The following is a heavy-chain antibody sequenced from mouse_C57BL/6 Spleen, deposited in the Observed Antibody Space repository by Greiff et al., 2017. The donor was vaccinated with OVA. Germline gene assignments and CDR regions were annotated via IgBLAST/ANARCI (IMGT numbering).Heavy chain of an antibody. J-gene: IGHJ1*03. Sequence: QVQLKESGPELVKPGASVKISCKASGYAFSSSWMNWVKQRPGKGLEWIGRIYPGDGDTNYNGKFKGKATLTADKSSSTAYMQLSSLTSEDSAVYFCARENGTSWYFDVWGTGTTVTVSS. CDR3: ARENGTSWYFDV. CDR1: GYAFSSSW. D-gene: IGHD4-1*01. CDR2: IYPGDGDT. V-gene: IGHV1-82*01.